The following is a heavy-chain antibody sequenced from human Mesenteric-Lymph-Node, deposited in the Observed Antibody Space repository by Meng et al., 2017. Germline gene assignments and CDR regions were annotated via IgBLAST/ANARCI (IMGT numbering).Heavy chain of an antibody. CDR3: ARAYKESEDSNENWFDP. Sequence: ASVKVSCKASGYTFTSYDINWVRQATGQGLEWMGWMNPNSDNTGYTQKFQGRVTVIRNTSISTAYMELSSLRSEDTAVYYCARAYKESEDSNENWFDPWGQGTLVTVSS. D-gene: IGHD5-24*01. CDR1: GYTFTSYD. CDR2: MNPNSDNT. V-gene: IGHV1-8*03. J-gene: IGHJ5*02.